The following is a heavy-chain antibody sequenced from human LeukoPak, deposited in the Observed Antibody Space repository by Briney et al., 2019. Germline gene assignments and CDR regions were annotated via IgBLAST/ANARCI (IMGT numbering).Heavy chain of an antibody. V-gene: IGHV1-8*01. D-gene: IGHD3-9*01. CDR3: ARRKGNYDILTGYTNWFDP. CDR2: MNPNSGNT. CDR1: VYTFTSYD. J-gene: IGHJ5*02. Sequence: ASVKVSCKASVYTFTSYDINWVRHATGQGLEWMGWMNPNSGNTGYAQKFQGRVTMTRNTSISTAYMELSSLRSEDTAVYYCARRKGNYDILTGYTNWFDPWGQGTLVTVSS.